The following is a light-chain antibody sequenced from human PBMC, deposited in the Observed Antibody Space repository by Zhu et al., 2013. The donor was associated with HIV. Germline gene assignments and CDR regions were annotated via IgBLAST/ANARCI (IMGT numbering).Light chain of an antibody. Sequence: QSALTQPASVSGSPGQSITISCTGTSSDIGGYNYVSWYQQHPGKAPKLMIYEVSNRPSGISHRFSGSKSGNTASLTISVLQAEDEADYYCTSYAGTNNWLFGGGTKLTVL. CDR3: TSYAGTNNWL. V-gene: IGLV2-14*01. J-gene: IGLJ3*02. CDR1: SSDIGGYNY. CDR2: EVS.